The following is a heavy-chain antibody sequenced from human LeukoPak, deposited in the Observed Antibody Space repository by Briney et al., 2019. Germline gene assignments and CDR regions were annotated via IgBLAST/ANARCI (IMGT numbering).Heavy chain of an antibody. CDR2: IIPIFGTA. CDR1: GYTFSDYY. CDR3: ARDASTYYYDSSGFTNWFDP. J-gene: IGHJ5*02. Sequence: GASVKVSCKASGYTFSDYYMHWVRQAPGQGLEWMGGIIPIFGTANYAQKFQGRVTITADESTSTAYMELSSLRSEDTAVYYCARDASTYYYDSSGFTNWFDPWGQGTLVTVSS. D-gene: IGHD3-22*01. V-gene: IGHV1-69*13.